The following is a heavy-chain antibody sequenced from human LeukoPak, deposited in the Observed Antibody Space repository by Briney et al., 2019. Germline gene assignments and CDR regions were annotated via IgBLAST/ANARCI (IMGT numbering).Heavy chain of an antibody. CDR2: ISSSSSYI. J-gene: IGHJ4*02. CDR3: ASPLFYYDSSGIDY. V-gene: IGHV3-21*01. Sequence: GGSLRLSCAASGFTFSTYNMNWVRQAPGKGLEWVSSISSSSSYIYYADSLKGRFTISRDNSKNTLYLQMNSLRPEDTAVYYCASPLFYYDSSGIDYWGQGTLVTVSS. D-gene: IGHD3-22*01. CDR1: GFTFSTYN.